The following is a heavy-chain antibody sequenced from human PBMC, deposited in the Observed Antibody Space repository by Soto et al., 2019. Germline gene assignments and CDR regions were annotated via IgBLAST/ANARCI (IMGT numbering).Heavy chain of an antibody. CDR1: GFTFSSYD. V-gene: IGHV3-13*01. CDR2: IGTAGDT. CDR3: ARDSAAAGTPMYYGMDV. D-gene: IGHD6-13*01. Sequence: GGSLRLSCAASGFTFSSYDMHWVRQATGKGLEWVSAIGTAGDTYYPGSVKGRFTISRENAKNSLYLQMNSLRAEDTAVYYCARDSAAAGTPMYYGMDVWGQGTTVTVSS. J-gene: IGHJ6*02.